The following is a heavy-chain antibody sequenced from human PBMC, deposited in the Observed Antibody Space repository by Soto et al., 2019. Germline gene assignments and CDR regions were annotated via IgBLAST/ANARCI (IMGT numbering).Heavy chain of an antibody. Sequence: EVQLLESGGGLVQVGGSLRLSCVGSGFGFDSYAMSWVRQPPGKGLEWVSGIGSSGGAIVYADSVRGRFTISRDNSRNALYLHMNSLRAGDTAVYYCAKALWFGESSHYFDYWGQGTLVTVSS. CDR1: GFGFDSYA. J-gene: IGHJ4*02. CDR2: IGSSGGAI. V-gene: IGHV3-23*01. CDR3: AKALWFGESSHYFDY. D-gene: IGHD3-10*01.